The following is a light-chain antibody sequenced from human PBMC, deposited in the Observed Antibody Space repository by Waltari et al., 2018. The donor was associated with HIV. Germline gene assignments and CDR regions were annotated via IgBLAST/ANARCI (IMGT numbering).Light chain of an antibody. Sequence: EIVMTQSPASLSVSPGERVTLSCRARQSVSSDVAWYQQKPGLAPRLLIYGASTRDTGIPPRFSGSGSGTAFTLTISSLQSEDFAVYHCHQYHNWPRTFGQGTKVEIK. V-gene: IGKV3-15*01. J-gene: IGKJ1*01. CDR3: HQYHNWPRT. CDR1: QSVSSD. CDR2: GAS.